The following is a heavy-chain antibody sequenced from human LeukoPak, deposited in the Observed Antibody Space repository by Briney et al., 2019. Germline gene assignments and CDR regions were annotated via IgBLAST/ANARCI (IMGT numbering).Heavy chain of an antibody. CDR1: GYTFTGYY. J-gene: IGHJ6*02. V-gene: IGHV1-2*02. CDR3: ARAEGYYYYGMDV. CDR2: INPNSGGT. Sequence: GASVKVSCKASGYTFTGYYMHWVRQAPGQGLEWMGWINPNSGGTDYAQKFQGRVTMTRDTSISTAYMELSRLRSDDTAVYYCARAEGYYYYGMDVWGQGTTVTVSS.